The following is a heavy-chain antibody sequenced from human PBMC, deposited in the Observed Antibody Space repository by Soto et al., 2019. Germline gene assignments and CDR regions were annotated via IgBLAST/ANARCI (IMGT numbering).Heavy chain of an antibody. Sequence: QCHLLQSGAELKKPGASVKVSCKGSGYGFTTYGITWVRQAPGQGLEWMAWISAHNGNTNYAQKLQGRVTVTRDTYTSTAYMERRSLRSDDTAVYYCARGRYGDYWGEGALVTVSS. CDR3: ARGRYGDY. V-gene: IGHV1-18*01. CDR1: GYGFTTYG. J-gene: IGHJ4*02. D-gene: IGHD1-1*01. CDR2: ISAHNGNT.